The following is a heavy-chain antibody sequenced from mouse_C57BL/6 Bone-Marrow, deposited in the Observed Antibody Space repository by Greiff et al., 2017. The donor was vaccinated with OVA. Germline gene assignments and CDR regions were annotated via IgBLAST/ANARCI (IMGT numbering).Heavy chain of an antibody. CDR1: GYTFTSYW. D-gene: IGHD1-1*01. V-gene: IGHV1-52*01. Sequence: VQLQQPGAELVRPGSSVKLSCKASGYTFTSYWMHWVKQRPIQGLEWIGNIDPSDSETHYNQKFKDKATLTVDKSSSTAYMQLSSLTSEDSAVYYCARGGFYGSSYGFAYWGQGTLVTVSA. J-gene: IGHJ3*01. CDR3: ARGGFYGSSYGFAY. CDR2: IDPSDSET.